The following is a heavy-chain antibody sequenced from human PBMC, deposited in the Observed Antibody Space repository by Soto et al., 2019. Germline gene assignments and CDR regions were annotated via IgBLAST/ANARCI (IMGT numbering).Heavy chain of an antibody. CDR2: ISGANGHT. J-gene: IGHJ4*02. CDR3: ARDGAGAGGEDDY. Sequence: QVQVVQSGAEVKKPGASVKVSCKTSGYTFTTYGIGWVRQAPGQGLEWMGWISGANGHTNYAQNVQGRVTVTTDTSTSTAYRGLGSLRSDDTAVYYCARDGAGAGGEDDYWGQGTLVTVSS. V-gene: IGHV1-18*01. D-gene: IGHD6-13*01. CDR1: GYTFTTYG.